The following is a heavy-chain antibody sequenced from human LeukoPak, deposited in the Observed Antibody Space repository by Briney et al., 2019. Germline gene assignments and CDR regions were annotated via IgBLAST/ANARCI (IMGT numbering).Heavy chain of an antibody. V-gene: IGHV4-59*01. D-gene: IGHD3-22*01. Sequence: SETLSLTCSVSGGSISDYYWTWIRQPPGKGLEWIGYIYYSGSTNYNPSLKSRATISVDTSKNQFSLKLRSVTAADTAVYYCARVTGYVIEDYFDYWGQGTLVTVSS. CDR1: GGSISDYY. CDR2: IYYSGST. J-gene: IGHJ4*02. CDR3: ARVTGYVIEDYFDY.